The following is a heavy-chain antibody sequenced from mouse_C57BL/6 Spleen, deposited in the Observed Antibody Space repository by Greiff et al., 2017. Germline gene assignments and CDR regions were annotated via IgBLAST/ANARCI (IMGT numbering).Heavy chain of an antibody. D-gene: IGHD3-2*02. V-gene: IGHV1-50*01. CDR2: IDPSDSYT. Sequence: VQLQQPGAELVKPGASVKLSCKASGYTFTSYWMQWVKQRPGQGLEWIGEIDPSDSYTNYNQKFKGKATLTVDTSSSTAYMQLSSLTSEDSAVYYCARRNSSDAMDYWGQGTSVTVSS. CDR3: ARRNSSDAMDY. J-gene: IGHJ4*01. CDR1: GYTFTSYW.